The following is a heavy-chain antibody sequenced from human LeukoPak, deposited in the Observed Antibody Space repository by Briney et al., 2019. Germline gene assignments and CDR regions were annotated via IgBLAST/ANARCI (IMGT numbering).Heavy chain of an antibody. V-gene: IGHV3-23*01. J-gene: IGHJ6*03. CDR2: FSGGGGGI. D-gene: IGHD3-9*01. Sequence: GGSLRLSCAASGFTFSNYAMTWVRQAPGRGLGWVSGFSGGGGGIYHADYVKGRLTISRDNSKKTLYLQMNSMRGEDTAVYYCARGMRYILTRTPMDVWGKGTTVTVSS. CDR1: GFTFSNYA. CDR3: ARGMRYILTRTPMDV.